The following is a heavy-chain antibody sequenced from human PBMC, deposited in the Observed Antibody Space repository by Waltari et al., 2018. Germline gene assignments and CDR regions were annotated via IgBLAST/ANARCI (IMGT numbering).Heavy chain of an antibody. CDR1: GGTFSSYA. J-gene: IGHJ4*02. CDR3: ARDQLLNDYGDHTFDY. V-gene: IGHV1-69*01. Sequence: QVQLVQSGAEVKKPGSSVKVSCKASGGTFSSYAISWVRPAPGQGLEWMGGIIPIFGTANYAQKFQGRVTITADESTSTAYMELSSLRSEDTAGYYCARDQLLNDYGDHTFDYWGQGTLVTVSS. CDR2: IIPIFGTA. D-gene: IGHD4-17*01.